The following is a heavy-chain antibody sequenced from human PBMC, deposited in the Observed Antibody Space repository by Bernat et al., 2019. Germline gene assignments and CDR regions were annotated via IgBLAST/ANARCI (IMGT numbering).Heavy chain of an antibody. CDR1: GFTFSSYG. CDR3: AKGGAGAGMVKCYYYGMDV. J-gene: IGHJ6*02. CDR2: VSCNGGST. V-gene: IGHV3-23*01. Sequence: EVQLLESGGGVVQPGESLRLSCAASGFTFSSYGMRWVRQAPGTGLEWVSIVSCNGGSTYYADSVKGRFTISRDNSKNTLYLQMNSLRAEDTAVYYCAKGGAGAGMVKCYYYGMDVWGQGTTVTVSS. D-gene: IGHD5-18*01.